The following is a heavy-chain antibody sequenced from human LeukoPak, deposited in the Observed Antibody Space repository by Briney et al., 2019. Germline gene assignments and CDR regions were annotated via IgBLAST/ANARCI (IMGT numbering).Heavy chain of an antibody. J-gene: IGHJ4*02. CDR1: GFTFSNNA. V-gene: IGHV3-23*01. CDR2: INGGGSGT. CDR3: ARDASGSWTPYFDY. Sequence: GGSLRLSCAASGFTFSNNAMHWVRQAPGKGLEWVSAINGGGSGTFYADSVKGRFTISRDNAKNSLYLQMNSLRAEDTAVYYCARDASGSWTPYFDYWGQGTLVTVSS. D-gene: IGHD1-26*01.